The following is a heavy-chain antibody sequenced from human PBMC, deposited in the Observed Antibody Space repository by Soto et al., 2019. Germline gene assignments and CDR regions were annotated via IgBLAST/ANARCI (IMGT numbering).Heavy chain of an antibody. CDR1: GFTFSSYA. V-gene: IGHV3-30-3*01. Sequence: PGGSLRLSCAASGFTFSSYAMHWVRQAPGKGLEWVAVISYDGSNKYYADSVKGRFTISRDNSKNTLYLQMNSLRAEDTAVYYCARGIAVAGTRAPRNSLRYYYYGMDVWGQGTTVTVSS. J-gene: IGHJ6*02. D-gene: IGHD6-19*01. CDR2: ISYDGSNK. CDR3: ARGIAVAGTRAPRNSLRYYYYGMDV.